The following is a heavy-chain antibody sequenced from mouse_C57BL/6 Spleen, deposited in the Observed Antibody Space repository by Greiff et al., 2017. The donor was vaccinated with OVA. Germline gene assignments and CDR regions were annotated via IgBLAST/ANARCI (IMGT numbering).Heavy chain of an antibody. CDR2: IDPSDSET. Sequence: QVQLQQPGAELVRPGSSVKLSCKASGYTFTSYWMHWVKQRPIQGLEWIGSIDPSDSETNYNQKFKDKATLTVDKSSSTAYMQLSSLTSEDSAVYYCARCNYYAMDYWGQGTSVTVSS. CDR1: GYTFTSYW. J-gene: IGHJ4*01. D-gene: IGHD2-1*01. V-gene: IGHV1-52*01. CDR3: ARCNYYAMDY.